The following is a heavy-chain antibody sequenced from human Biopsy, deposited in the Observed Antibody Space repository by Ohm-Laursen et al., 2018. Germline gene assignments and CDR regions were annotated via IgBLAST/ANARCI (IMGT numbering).Heavy chain of an antibody. V-gene: IGHV3-7*01. D-gene: IGHD2-8*02. Sequence: SLRLSCAASGFTFRSYWMSWVRQAPGKGLEWVANIKPDGSEEYYLESVKGRFTMSRDNAKNLLYLQMNSLRAEDSAMYYCARGDSYDPTGPYIDAFDTWGQGTMVTVSS. CDR3: ARGDSYDPTGPYIDAFDT. CDR2: IKPDGSEE. CDR1: GFTFRSYW. J-gene: IGHJ3*02.